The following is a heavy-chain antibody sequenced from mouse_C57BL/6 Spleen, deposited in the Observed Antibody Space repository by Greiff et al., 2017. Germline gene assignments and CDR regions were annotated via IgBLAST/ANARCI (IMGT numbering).Heavy chain of an antibody. J-gene: IGHJ2*01. V-gene: IGHV5-4*01. CDR1: GFTFSSYA. D-gene: IGHD6-1*01. Sequence: EVQGVESGGGLVQPGGSLKLSWAASGFTFSSYAMSWVRQTPEKRLEWVATISDGGSYTYYPDNVKGRFTISRDNAKNKLYLQMSHLKSEDTAMYYCARDPLISHGNYSGRCGQRFTPTVSP. CDR3: ARDPLISHGNYSGR. CDR2: ISDGGSYT.